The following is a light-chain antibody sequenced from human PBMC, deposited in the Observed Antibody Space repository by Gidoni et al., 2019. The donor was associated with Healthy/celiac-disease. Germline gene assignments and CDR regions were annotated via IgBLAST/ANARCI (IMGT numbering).Light chain of an antibody. J-gene: IGKJ1*01. CDR3: QQYNSYSPLT. CDR1: QSISSW. Sequence: DIQMTQSPSTLSASVGDRVTITCRASQSISSWLAWYQQKPGKAPKLLIYKASSLESGVPSRFSGSGSGTEFTLTISSLQPDDFATYYCQQYNSYSPLTFGQXTKVEIK. V-gene: IGKV1-5*03. CDR2: KAS.